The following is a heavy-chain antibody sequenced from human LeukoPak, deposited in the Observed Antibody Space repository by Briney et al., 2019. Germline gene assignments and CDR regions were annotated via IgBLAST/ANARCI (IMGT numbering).Heavy chain of an antibody. J-gene: IGHJ1*01. Sequence: GGSLRLSCAASGFTFSSYAMHWVRQAPGKGLEWVAVISYDGSNKYYADSVKGRFTISRDNSKNTLYLQMNSLRAEDTAVYYCARDVGDGYNYGGYFQHWGQGTLVTVSS. CDR1: GFTFSSYA. D-gene: IGHD5-24*01. V-gene: IGHV3-30*04. CDR3: ARDVGDGYNYGGYFQH. CDR2: ISYDGSNK.